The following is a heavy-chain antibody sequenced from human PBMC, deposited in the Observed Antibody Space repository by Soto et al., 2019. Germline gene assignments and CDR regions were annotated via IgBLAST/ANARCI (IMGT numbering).Heavy chain of an antibody. D-gene: IGHD6-25*01. CDR1: GGSFSGYY. CDR3: VRGSRVKIPAASGRDYYYHGLDV. J-gene: IGHJ6*02. CDR2: INHRGST. Sequence: QVQLQQWGAGLLKPSETLSLTCAVYGGSFSGYYWSWIRQPPGKGLEWIGEINHRGSTNYNPSLTRRVTITVDTSKNQFSLKLNSVTAADTAVYYCVRGSRVKIPAASGRDYYYHGLDVWGQGTAVTVSS. V-gene: IGHV4-34*01.